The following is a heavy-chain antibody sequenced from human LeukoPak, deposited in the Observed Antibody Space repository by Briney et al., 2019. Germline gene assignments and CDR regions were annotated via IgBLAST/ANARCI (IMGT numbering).Heavy chain of an antibody. Sequence: SVKVSFKASGYTFSDYYIDWVRQAPGQGLAGMAWNNPSNGDTNYAQKFQGRVTMTRDTSISTVYMELTRLISDDTAVYYCARVGSSGWYVHPTLDYWGQGTLVTVSS. CDR3: ARVGSSGWYVHPTLDY. CDR1: GYTFSDYY. J-gene: IGHJ4*02. D-gene: IGHD6-19*01. CDR2: NNPSNGDT. V-gene: IGHV1-2*02.